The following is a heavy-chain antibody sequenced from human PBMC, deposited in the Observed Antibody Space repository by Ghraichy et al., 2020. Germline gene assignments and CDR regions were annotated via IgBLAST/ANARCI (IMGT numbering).Heavy chain of an antibody. CDR1: GGTFSSYA. Sequence: SVKVSCKASGGTFSSYAISWVRQAPGQGLEWMGGIIPIFGTANYAQKFQGRVTITADESTSTAYMELSSLRSEDTAVYYCARGPPGWGGARWFDPWGQGTLVTVSS. D-gene: IGHD3-16*01. J-gene: IGHJ5*02. CDR3: ARGPPGWGGARWFDP. V-gene: IGHV1-69*13. CDR2: IIPIFGTA.